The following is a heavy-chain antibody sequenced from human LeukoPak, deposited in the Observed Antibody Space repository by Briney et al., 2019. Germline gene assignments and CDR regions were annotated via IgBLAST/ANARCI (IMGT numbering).Heavy chain of an antibody. CDR1: GDSVSSNSAA. Sequence: SQTLSLTCAISGDSVSSNSAAWNWIRQSPSRGLEWLGRTYYRSKWYNDYAVSVKSRITINPDTSKNQFSLQLNSVTPEDTAVYYCAREPEGSSSWYRLTYYMDVWGKGTTVTVSS. V-gene: IGHV6-1*01. J-gene: IGHJ6*03. CDR3: AREPEGSSSWYRLTYYMDV. CDR2: TYYRSKWYN. D-gene: IGHD6-13*01.